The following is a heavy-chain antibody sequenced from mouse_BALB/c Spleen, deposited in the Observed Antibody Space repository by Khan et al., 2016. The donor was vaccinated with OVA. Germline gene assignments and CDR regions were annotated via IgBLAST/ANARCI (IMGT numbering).Heavy chain of an antibody. D-gene: IGHD1-1*01. CDR3: ARRGDVYSWFTY. CDR2: ITSGSGST. J-gene: IGHJ3*01. V-gene: IGHV5-12*02. Sequence: EVELVESGGGLVQPGGSLKLSCATSGFTFSDFYMCWVRQTPEKRLEWVAYITSGSGSTYYPDTIKGRFTISRDNANSTLYLQMSRLKSEDTAIYYCARRGDVYSWFTYWVQGTLVTVSA. CDR1: GFTFSDFY.